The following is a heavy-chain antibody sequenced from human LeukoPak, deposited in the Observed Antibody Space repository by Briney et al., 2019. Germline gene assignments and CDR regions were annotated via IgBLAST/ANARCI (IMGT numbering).Heavy chain of an antibody. CDR3: ARGHSSGWYDSDY. CDR1: GFTFSSYS. J-gene: IGHJ4*02. D-gene: IGHD6-19*01. CDR2: ISSSSSTI. Sequence: PGGSLRLSGAASGFTFSSYSMNWVRQAPGKGLEWVSYISSSSSTIYYADSVKGRFTISRDNAKNSLYLQMNSLRAEDTAVYYCARGHSSGWYDSDYWGQGTLVTVSS. V-gene: IGHV3-48*01.